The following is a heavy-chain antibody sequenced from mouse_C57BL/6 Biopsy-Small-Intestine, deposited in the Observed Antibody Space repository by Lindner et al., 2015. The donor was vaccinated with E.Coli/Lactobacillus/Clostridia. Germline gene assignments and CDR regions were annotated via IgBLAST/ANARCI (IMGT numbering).Heavy chain of an antibody. CDR3: ARSDYGSFAY. J-gene: IGHJ3*01. CDR2: INPSTGGT. CDR1: GYSFTGYY. V-gene: IGHV1-42*01. Sequence: LQESGPELVKPGASVKISCKASGYSFTGYYMNWVKQSPEKSLEWIGEINPSTGGTTYNQKFKAKATLTVDKSSSTAYMQLKSLTSEDSAVYYCARSDYGSFAYWGQGTLVTVSA. D-gene: IGHD1-1*01.